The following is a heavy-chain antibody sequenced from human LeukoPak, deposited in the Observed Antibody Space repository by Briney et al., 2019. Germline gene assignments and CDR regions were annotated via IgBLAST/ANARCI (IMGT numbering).Heavy chain of an antibody. CDR3: ARLPAYCSTTSCSFDS. D-gene: IGHD2-2*01. J-gene: IGHJ4*02. CDR1: GASISSYY. Sequence: PSETLSLTCTVSGASISSYYWGWIRQPPGKGLEWIGNIYYSGSTYYNPSLKSRVTISVDTSKNQFSLKLTSVTAADTAVYYCARLPAYCSTTSCSFDSWGQGTLVAVSS. V-gene: IGHV4-39*01. CDR2: IYYSGST.